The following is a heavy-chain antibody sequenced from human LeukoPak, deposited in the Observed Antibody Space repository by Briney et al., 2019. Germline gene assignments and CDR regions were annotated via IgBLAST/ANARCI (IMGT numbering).Heavy chain of an antibody. CDR2: MNPNSGNT. Sequence: ASVKVSCKASGYTFPSYDFNWVQQATGQGLGWMGWMNPNSGNTGYAQKFQGRVTMTRNTSISTAYMELSSLRSEDTAVYYCARGLFYPRFWPYYYYYYMGVWGKGTTVTVSS. J-gene: IGHJ6*03. D-gene: IGHD3-3*01. CDR3: ARGLFYPRFWPYYYYYYMGV. CDR1: GYTFPSYD. V-gene: IGHV1-8*01.